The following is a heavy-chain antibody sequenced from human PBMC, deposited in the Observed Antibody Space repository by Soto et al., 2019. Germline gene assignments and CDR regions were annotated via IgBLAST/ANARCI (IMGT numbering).Heavy chain of an antibody. CDR1: GVSIHNSHSF. Sequence: LSLTCAVSGVSIHNSHSFWGWIRQPPGKGLEFIGSVYYSGGANYNPSLKSRVTVSIDTSNNQFSLRVNSVTAADTAVYYCGRVVEGATRHTDFDSWGQGILVTVSS. CDR3: GRVVEGATRHTDFDS. J-gene: IGHJ5*01. V-gene: IGHV4-39*01. D-gene: IGHD2-15*01. CDR2: VYYSGGA.